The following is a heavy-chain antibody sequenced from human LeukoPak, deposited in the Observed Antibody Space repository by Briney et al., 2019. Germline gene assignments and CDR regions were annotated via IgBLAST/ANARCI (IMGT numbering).Heavy chain of an antibody. CDR3: ARERPVYCGGDCYGDIDY. CDR1: GYTFTSYG. D-gene: IGHD2-21*02. V-gene: IGHV1-2*06. J-gene: IGHJ4*02. CDR2: INPNSGGT. Sequence: ASVKVSCKASGYTFTSYGISWVRQAPGQGLEWMGRINPNSGGTNYAQKFQGRVTMTRDTSISTAYMELSRLRSDDTAVYYCARERPVYCGGDCYGDIDYWGQGTLVTVSS.